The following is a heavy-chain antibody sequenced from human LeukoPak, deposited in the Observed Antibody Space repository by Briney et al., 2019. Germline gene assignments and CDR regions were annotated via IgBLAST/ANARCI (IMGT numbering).Heavy chain of an antibody. CDR1: GYSISSGYY. CDR2: IYNSGST. D-gene: IGHD3-16*02. CDR3: ARGYYDYVWGSYRHAPYYFDY. V-gene: IGHV4-38-2*02. Sequence: PSETLSLTCTVSGYSISSGYYWGWIRQPPGKGLEWIGRIYNSGSTYYNPSLKSRVTISVDTSKNHFSLKLSSVTAADTAVYYCARGYYDYVWGSYRHAPYYFDYWGQGTLVTVSS. J-gene: IGHJ4*02.